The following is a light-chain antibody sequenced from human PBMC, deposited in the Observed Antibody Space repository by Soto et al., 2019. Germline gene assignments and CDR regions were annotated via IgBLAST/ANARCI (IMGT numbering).Light chain of an antibody. CDR3: CSSAPESTYV. J-gene: IGLJ1*01. Sequence: QSVLAQPASVSGSPGQSITISCTGTSSDVGAYDAVSWYQQHPGKAPQVIIYRGTKRPSGVSTRFSGSVSGNTASLTVSGLQAEDEAEYFCCSSAPESTYVFGPGTKVTV. V-gene: IGLV2-23*01. CDR1: SSDVGAYDA. CDR2: RGT.